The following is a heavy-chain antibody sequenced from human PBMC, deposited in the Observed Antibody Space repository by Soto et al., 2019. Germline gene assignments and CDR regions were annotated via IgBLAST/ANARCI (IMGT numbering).Heavy chain of an antibody. CDR2: IYTSGST. Sequence: SSETLSLTCAVSGYSISSGYYWGWIRQPPGKGLEWIGSIYTSGSTNYNPSLKSRVTMSVDTSKNQFSLKLSSVTAADTAVYYCARGVVVPAARGGWFDPWGQGTLVTVSS. D-gene: IGHD2-2*01. V-gene: IGHV4-38-2*01. CDR3: ARGVVVPAARGGWFDP. CDR1: GYSISSGYY. J-gene: IGHJ5*02.